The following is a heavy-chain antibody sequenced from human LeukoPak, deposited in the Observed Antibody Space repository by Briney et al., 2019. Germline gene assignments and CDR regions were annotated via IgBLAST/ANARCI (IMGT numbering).Heavy chain of an antibody. Sequence: SETLSLTCTVSGYSISRGYSWGWIRQPPGKGLEWIGSVYYDGSTYYSPSLKSRVTISVDTSKNHFSLKLSTVTAADTAFYYCSSMYDTGGYYYVHFDYWGQGTLVTVSS. CDR3: SSMYDTGGYYYVHFDY. D-gene: IGHD3-22*01. V-gene: IGHV4-38-2*02. CDR2: VYYDGST. CDR1: GYSISRGYS. J-gene: IGHJ4*02.